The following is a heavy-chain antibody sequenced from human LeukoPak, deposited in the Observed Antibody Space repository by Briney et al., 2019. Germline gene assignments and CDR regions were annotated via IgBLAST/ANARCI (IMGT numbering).Heavy chain of an antibody. CDR1: GFTFSTYG. V-gene: IGHV3-30*02. D-gene: IGHD4-23*01. CDR2: IRYNGINK. CDR3: ARSYGGNFFDY. J-gene: IGHJ4*02. Sequence: GGSLRLSCAASGFTFSTYGMHWVRQAPGKGLEWVAFIRYNGINKYHADSVKGRFTLSRDNSNNTLYLQIYSLRPEDTAVYYCARSYGGNFFDYWGQGILVTVSS.